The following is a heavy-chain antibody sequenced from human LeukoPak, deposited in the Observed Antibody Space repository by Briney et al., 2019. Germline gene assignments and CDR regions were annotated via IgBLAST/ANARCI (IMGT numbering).Heavy chain of an antibody. D-gene: IGHD2/OR15-2a*01. V-gene: IGHV3-74*01. Sequence: PGGSLRLSCAASGFTFSSYWMHWVRQAAGKGLVWVPRINTDGSSTSYADSVKGRFTISRDNAKNTLYLQMNSLRAEDTAVYYCARDFFAAGAWGQGTLVTVSS. CDR2: INTDGSST. CDR1: GFTFSSYW. J-gene: IGHJ4*02. CDR3: ARDFFAAGA.